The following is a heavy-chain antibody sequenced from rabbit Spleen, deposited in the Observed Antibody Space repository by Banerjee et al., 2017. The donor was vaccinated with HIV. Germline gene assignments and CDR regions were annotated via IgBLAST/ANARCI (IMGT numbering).Heavy chain of an antibody. CDR3: ARDAATSFSSYGMDL. J-gene: IGHJ6*01. CDR2: IDPIFGRT. CDR1: GFSFSGRDV. Sequence: QEQLVESGGGLVKPEGSLTLTCKASGFSFSGRDVMCWVRQAPGKGLEWIGYIDPIFGRTYYASWVNGRFTISSHNAQATLYLQLNSLTVADTATYFCARDAATSFSSYGMDLWGPGTLVTVS. V-gene: IGHV1S45*01. D-gene: IGHD8-1*01.